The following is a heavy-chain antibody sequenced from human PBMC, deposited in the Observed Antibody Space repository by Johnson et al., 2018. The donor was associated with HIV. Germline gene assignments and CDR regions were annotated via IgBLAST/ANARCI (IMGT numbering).Heavy chain of an antibody. D-gene: IGHD5-18*01. Sequence: VQLVESGGGVAQPGRSLRLSCAASGFTFSTYGMHWVRQAPGKGLEWVAFRRYDGSNKYYADSVKGRFTISRDNSKNTVFLQMNSLRAEDTAVYYCARDRGGSSYSWVAFDIWGQGTMVTVSS. CDR3: ARDRGGSSYSWVAFDI. V-gene: IGHV3-33*01. CDR2: RRYDGSNK. J-gene: IGHJ3*02. CDR1: GFTFSTYG.